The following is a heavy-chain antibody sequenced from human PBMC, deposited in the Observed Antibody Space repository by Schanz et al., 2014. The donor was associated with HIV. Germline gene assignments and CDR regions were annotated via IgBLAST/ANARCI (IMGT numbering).Heavy chain of an antibody. Sequence: QVQLVESGGGVVQPGRSLRLSCAASGFSFSTYGMHWVRQAPGKGLEWVAVISYDGTDKYYADSVKGRFTISRDNSKNTLYLQMNSLTAEDTAVYFCARDGMAFYGMDVWGQGTTVIVSS. CDR2: ISYDGTDK. CDR1: GFSFSTYG. J-gene: IGHJ6*02. V-gene: IGHV3-30*03. CDR3: ARDGMAFYGMDV. D-gene: IGHD1-20*01.